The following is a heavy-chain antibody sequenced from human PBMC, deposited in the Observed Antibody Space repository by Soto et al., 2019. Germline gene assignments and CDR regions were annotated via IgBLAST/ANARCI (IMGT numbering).Heavy chain of an antibody. CDR3: ARGREYSSSSYYGMDV. V-gene: IGHV4-34*01. J-gene: IGHJ6*02. Sequence: SETLSLTCAVYGGSFSGYYWSWIRQPPGKGLEWIGEIDHSGSTNYNPSLKSRVTISVDTSKNQFSLKLSSVTAADTAVYYCARGREYSSSSYYGMDVWGQGTTVTVSS. CDR2: IDHSGST. CDR1: GGSFSGYY. D-gene: IGHD6-6*01.